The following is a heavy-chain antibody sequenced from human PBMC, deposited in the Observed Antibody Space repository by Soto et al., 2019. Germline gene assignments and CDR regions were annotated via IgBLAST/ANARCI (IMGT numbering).Heavy chain of an antibody. D-gene: IGHD1-26*01. Sequence: SGPTLVNPTQTLTLTCTFSAFSLSTNGVGVGWIRQPPGKPLEWLAVIYWNEDKRYSRSLKSRLSITKDTSKNQVVLTMTTMDTDDKATYYSFHSLGVPTTTRGHYFDYWGQGNLSTVTS. CDR3: FHSLGVPTTTRGHYFDY. V-gene: IGHV2-5*01. CDR1: AFSLSTNGVG. J-gene: IGHJ4*02. CDR2: IYWNEDK.